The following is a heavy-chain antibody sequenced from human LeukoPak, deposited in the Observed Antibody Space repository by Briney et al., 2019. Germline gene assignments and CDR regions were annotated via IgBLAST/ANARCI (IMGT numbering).Heavy chain of an antibody. CDR3: ARDPGRRCSRTSCYTGGWFDP. CDR1: GGSISSHY. J-gene: IGHJ5*02. CDR2: IYYSGST. D-gene: IGHD2-2*02. Sequence: SETLSLTCTVSGGSISSHYWSWIRQPPGKGLEWIGYIYYSGSTNYNPSLKSRVTISVDTSKNQFSLKLSSVTAADTAVYYCARDPGRRCSRTSCYTGGWFDPWGQGTLVTVSS. V-gene: IGHV4-59*11.